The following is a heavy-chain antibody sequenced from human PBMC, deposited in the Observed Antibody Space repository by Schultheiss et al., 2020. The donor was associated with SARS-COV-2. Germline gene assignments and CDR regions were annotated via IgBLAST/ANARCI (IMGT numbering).Heavy chain of an antibody. CDR3: VKDRGLDFWSGRFDY. J-gene: IGHJ4*02. Sequence: GESLKISCSASGLTFSSYAMHWVRQAPGKGLEYVSAISSNGGSTYYADSVKGRFTISRDNSKNTLYLQMSSLRAEDTAVYYCVKDRGLDFWSGRFDYWGQGTLVTVSS. CDR1: GLTFSSYA. D-gene: IGHD3-3*01. CDR2: ISSNGGST. V-gene: IGHV3-64D*09.